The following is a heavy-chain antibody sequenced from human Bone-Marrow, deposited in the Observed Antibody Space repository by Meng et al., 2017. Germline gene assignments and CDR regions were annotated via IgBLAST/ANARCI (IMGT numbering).Heavy chain of an antibody. Sequence: GGSLRLSCAASGFTFMSYAMHWVRQAPGKGLEWVAGVSYDGNDKYYAESVKGRFTISRDNSKKTLYLQMNTLRSDDTAVYYCARVPTYYYDSSGYYRSNDAFDIWGQGTMVTVSS. CDR1: GFTFMSYA. V-gene: IGHV3-30-3*01. CDR3: ARVPTYYYDSSGYYRSNDAFDI. J-gene: IGHJ3*02. CDR2: VSYDGNDK. D-gene: IGHD3-22*01.